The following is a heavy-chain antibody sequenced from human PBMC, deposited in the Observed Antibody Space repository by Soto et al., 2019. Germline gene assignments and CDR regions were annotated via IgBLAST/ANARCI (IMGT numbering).Heavy chain of an antibody. CDR3: SKDQSYHSSGNYGGYFDY. J-gene: IGHJ4*02. CDR2: ISYDGSNK. CDR1: GFTFSSYG. Sequence: QVQLVESGGGVVQPGRSLRLSCAASGFTFSSYGMHWVRQAPGKGLEWVAVISYDGSNKYYADSVKGRFTISRDNSKNTLYLQINSLRAEDTAVYYCSKDQSYHSSGNYGGYFDYWGQGTLVTVSS. D-gene: IGHD3-22*01. V-gene: IGHV3-30*18.